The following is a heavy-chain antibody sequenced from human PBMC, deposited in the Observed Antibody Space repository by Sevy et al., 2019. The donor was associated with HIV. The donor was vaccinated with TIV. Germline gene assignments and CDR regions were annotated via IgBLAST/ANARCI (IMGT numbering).Heavy chain of an antibody. D-gene: IGHD3-16*01. CDR1: GGSISSVNW. CDR2: IYHSVYT. CDR3: ARGGETPRGFDP. Sequence: SETLSLTCAVSGGSISSVNWWHWVRQPPGKGLEWFGKIYHSVYTNYNPSLKSRVTISVDNSKNQFSLNLNSVTAADTAVYYCARGGETPRGFDPWGQGSLVTVSS. V-gene: IGHV4-4*02. J-gene: IGHJ5*02.